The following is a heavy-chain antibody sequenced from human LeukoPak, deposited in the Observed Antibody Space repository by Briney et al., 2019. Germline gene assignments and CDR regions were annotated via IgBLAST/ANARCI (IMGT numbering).Heavy chain of an antibody. V-gene: IGHV4-31*03. CDR3: ARARGYSGYEMDY. Sequence: KTSETLSLTCTVSGGSISSGGYYWSWIRQHPGKGLEWIGYIYYSGSTHYNPSLKSRVTISVDTSKKQFSLKLSSVTAADTAVYYCARARGYSGYEMDYWGQGTLVTVSS. CDR2: IYYSGST. D-gene: IGHD5-12*01. J-gene: IGHJ4*02. CDR1: GGSISSGGYY.